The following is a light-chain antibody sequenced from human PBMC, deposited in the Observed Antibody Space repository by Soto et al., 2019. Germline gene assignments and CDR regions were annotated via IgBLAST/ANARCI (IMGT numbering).Light chain of an antibody. J-gene: IGKJ1*01. CDR3: QHYGSSPRT. Sequence: EIVLTQSPGTLSLSPGERATLSCRASQNINSDYFAWYQQKPGQAPRLLIFGASTRATGIPDRFSGSGSGTDFTLTISRLEPEDFAVYYCQHYGSSPRTFGQGTKVDIK. CDR2: GAS. CDR1: QNINSDY. V-gene: IGKV3-20*01.